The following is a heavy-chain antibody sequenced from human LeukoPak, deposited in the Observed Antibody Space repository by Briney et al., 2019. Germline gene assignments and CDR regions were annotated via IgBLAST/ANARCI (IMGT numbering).Heavy chain of an antibody. J-gene: IGHJ4*02. V-gene: IGHV3-7*01. CDR2: IKQDGSEN. Sequence: PGGSLRLSCAASGFTFSSYWMSWVRQAPGKGLEWVANIKQDGSENYYVDSVKGRFIISRDNAKNSLYLQMNSLRAEDTAMYYCARVRSDYVWGSYRYSTEDYFDYWGQGTLVTVSS. D-gene: IGHD3-16*02. CDR3: ARVRSDYVWGSYRYSTEDYFDY. CDR1: GFTFSSYW.